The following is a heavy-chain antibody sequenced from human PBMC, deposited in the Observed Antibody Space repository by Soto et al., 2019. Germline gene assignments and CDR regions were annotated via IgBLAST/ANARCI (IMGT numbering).Heavy chain of an antibody. V-gene: IGHV4-39*01. CDR2: MYNGGST. D-gene: IGHD3-16*02. CDR3: ARLYGLDAFDI. CDR1: GDSISSSNYY. Sequence: SSETLSLTCTVSGDSISSSNYYWGWIRQPPGKGLEWIGSMYNGGSTYYNPSLKSRVTISVDTSKNQFSLELSSVTAADTAVYYCARLYGLDAFDIWGQGTMVTVSS. J-gene: IGHJ3*02.